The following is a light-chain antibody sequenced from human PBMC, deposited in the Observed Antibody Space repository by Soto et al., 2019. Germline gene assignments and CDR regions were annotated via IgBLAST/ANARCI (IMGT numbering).Light chain of an antibody. Sequence: IVLTQSPGTLSLSPGERVTLSCRASQSVTTRLAWYQHKPGQAPRLLIYGGSTRAAGIPDRFSGSGSGTDFTLTISSLEPEDFAVYYCHQTDDSPLTFGQGTKVEI. CDR3: HQTDDSPLT. CDR1: QSVTTR. J-gene: IGKJ1*01. CDR2: GGS. V-gene: IGKV3-20*01.